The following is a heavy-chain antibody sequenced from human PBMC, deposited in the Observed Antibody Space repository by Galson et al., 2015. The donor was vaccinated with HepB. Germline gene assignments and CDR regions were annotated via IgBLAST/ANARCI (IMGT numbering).Heavy chain of an antibody. D-gene: IGHD3-22*01. Sequence: SVKVSCKASGGTFSSYAITWVRQAPGQGLEWMGGFIPVFRTAHSAQKFQGRLTISADESTSTAYMELSSLRSEDTAVYYCARDLHYDTNGGTHFDFWGQGTLITVSS. V-gene: IGHV1-69*13. CDR2: FIPVFRTA. J-gene: IGHJ4*02. CDR1: GGTFSSYA. CDR3: ARDLHYDTNGGTHFDF.